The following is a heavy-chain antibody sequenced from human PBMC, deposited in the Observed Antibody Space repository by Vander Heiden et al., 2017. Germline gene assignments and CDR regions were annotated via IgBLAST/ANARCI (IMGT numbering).Heavy chain of an antibody. CDR2: IGTAGDT. CDR3: ARQGLYRTGAFDV. Sequence: EVQLVESGGGLVQPGGSLRLSCVGPGFTLSGHAMHWVRQGGGKGLEWVSAIGTAGDTFYPGSVKGRFTISRENAKNSLYLQMNSLTDGDTAVYYCARQGLYRTGAFDVWGQGTPVTVSS. V-gene: IGHV3-13*01. CDR1: GFTLSGHA. J-gene: IGHJ3*01. D-gene: IGHD1-26*01.